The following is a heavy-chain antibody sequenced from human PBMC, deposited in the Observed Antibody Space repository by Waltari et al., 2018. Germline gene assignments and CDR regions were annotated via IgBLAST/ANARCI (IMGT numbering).Heavy chain of an antibody. CDR1: GGSFSGYY. V-gene: IGHV4-34*01. D-gene: IGHD3-3*01. Sequence: QVQLQQWGAGLLKPSETLSLTCAVYGGSFSGYYWSWIRQPPGEGREWIGEIKHSGSTNYNPSLKSRVTISVDTSKNQFSLKLSSVTAAGTAVYYCARGVRVTIFGVVIRYYYYYMDVWGKGTTVTISS. CDR2: IKHSGST. CDR3: ARGVRVTIFGVVIRYYYYYMDV. J-gene: IGHJ6*03.